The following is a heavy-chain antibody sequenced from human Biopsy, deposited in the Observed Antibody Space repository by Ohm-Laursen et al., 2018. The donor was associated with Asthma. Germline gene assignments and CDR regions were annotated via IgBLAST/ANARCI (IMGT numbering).Heavy chain of an antibody. J-gene: IGHJ4*02. CDR2: IWYDGSNK. CDR3: AKRGSYFDY. D-gene: IGHD1-26*01. Sequence: SLRLSCTASGFTFSSYAMHWVRQAPGKGLEWVAVIWYDGSNKYYADSVKGRFTISRDNSKNTLYLQMSSLRAEDTAVYYCAKRGSYFDYWGQGTLVTVSS. V-gene: IGHV3-33*06. CDR1: GFTFSSYA.